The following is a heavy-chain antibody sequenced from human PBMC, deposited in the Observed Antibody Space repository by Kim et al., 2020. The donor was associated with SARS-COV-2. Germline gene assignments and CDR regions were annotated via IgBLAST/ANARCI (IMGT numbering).Heavy chain of an antibody. CDR1: GYTFTSYG. CDR2: ISAYNGNT. Sequence: ASVKVSCKASGYTFTSYGISWVRQAPGQGLEWMGWISAYNGNTNYAQKLQGRVTMTTDTSTSTAYMELRSLRSDDTAVYYCARSRSGYYDSSGREMDVWGQGTTVTVSS. V-gene: IGHV1-18*01. J-gene: IGHJ6*02. D-gene: IGHD3-22*01. CDR3: ARSRSGYYDSSGREMDV.